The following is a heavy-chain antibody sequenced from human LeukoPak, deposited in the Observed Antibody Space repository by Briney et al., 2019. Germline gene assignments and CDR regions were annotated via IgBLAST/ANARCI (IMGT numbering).Heavy chain of an antibody. CDR1: GFTFSSYA. CDR3: AKGGYYDVTWFDY. J-gene: IGHJ4*02. V-gene: IGHV3-30-3*01. D-gene: IGHD3-3*01. Sequence: PGGSLRLSCAASGFTFSSYAMHWVRQAPGKGLEWVAVISYDGSNKYYADSVKGRFTISRDNSKNTLYLQMNSLRAEDTAVYYCAKGGYYDVTWFDYWGQGTLVTVSS. CDR2: ISYDGSNK.